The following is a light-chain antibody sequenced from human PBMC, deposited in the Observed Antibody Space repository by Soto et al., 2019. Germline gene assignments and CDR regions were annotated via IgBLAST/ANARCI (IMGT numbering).Light chain of an antibody. V-gene: IGLV3-1*01. CDR3: QAWDSSTPVV. Sequence: SYELTQPPSVSVSPGQTASITCSGDKLGDKYACWYQQKPGQSPVLVIYQDSKRPSGIPERFSGSNSGNTATLTISGTQAMDEADYYCQAWDSSTPVVFGGATKLTVL. CDR2: QDS. J-gene: IGLJ2*01. CDR1: KLGDKY.